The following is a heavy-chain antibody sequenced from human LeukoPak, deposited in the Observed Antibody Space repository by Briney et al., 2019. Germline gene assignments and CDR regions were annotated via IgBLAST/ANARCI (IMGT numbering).Heavy chain of an antibody. D-gene: IGHD3-10*02. Sequence: GGSLRLSCVASGFTFSGYWMHWVRQAPGMGLVWVSRLNSDGTTINYADSVKGRFTITRDNAKNTVYLQMSGLRDDDTALYFCVRGAGGPRNYVLDYWGQGALVSVSS. CDR2: LNSDGTTI. J-gene: IGHJ4*02. CDR1: GFTFSGYW. V-gene: IGHV3-74*01. CDR3: VRGAGGPRNYVLDY.